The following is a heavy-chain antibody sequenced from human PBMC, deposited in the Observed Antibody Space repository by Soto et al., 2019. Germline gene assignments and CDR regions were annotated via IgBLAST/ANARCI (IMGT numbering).Heavy chain of an antibody. J-gene: IGHJ3*02. V-gene: IGHV4-31*03. D-gene: IGHD2-2*01. CDR1: GGSISSGGYY. CDR3: AGGGILVPAAAPSDAFDI. Sequence: PSETLSLTCTVSGGSISSGGYYWSWIRQHPGKGLEWIGYIYYSGSTYYNPSLKSRVTISVDTSKNQFSLKLSSVTAADTAVYYFAGGGILVPAAAPSDAFDIWGQGTMVTVSS. CDR2: IYYSGST.